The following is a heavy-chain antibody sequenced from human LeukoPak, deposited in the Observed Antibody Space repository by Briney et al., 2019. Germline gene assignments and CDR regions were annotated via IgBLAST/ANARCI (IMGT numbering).Heavy chain of an antibody. V-gene: IGHV4-31*03. CDR1: GDSISSGGYH. CDR2: IHHSGSA. J-gene: IGHJ5*02. CDR3: ARAGGGRFDP. D-gene: IGHD3-10*01. Sequence: PSETLSLTCTVSGDSISSGGYHWSWICQHPGMGLEWIGYIHHSGSAYYNPSLKSRVTISVDTSKNQFSLKLSSVTAADTATYYCARAGGGRFDPWGQGNLVIVSS.